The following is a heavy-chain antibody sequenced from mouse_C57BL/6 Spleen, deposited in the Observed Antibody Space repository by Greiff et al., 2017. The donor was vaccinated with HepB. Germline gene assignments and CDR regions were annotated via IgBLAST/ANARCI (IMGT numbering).Heavy chain of an antibody. V-gene: IGHV5-4*03. J-gene: IGHJ1*03. Sequence: EVMLVESGGGLVKPGGSLKLSCAASGFTFSSYAMSWVRQTPEKRLEWVATISDGGSYTYYPDNVKGRFTISRDNAKNNLYLQMSHLKSEDTAMYYCARAPSPHWYFDVWGTGTTVTVSS. CDR2: ISDGGSYT. CDR1: GFTFSSYA. CDR3: ARAPSPHWYFDV.